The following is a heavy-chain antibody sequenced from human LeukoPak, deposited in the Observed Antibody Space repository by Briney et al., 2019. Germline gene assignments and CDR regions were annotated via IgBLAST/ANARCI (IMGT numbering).Heavy chain of an antibody. D-gene: IGHD3-22*01. CDR3: VRLRRNSDTSGFYYYYDF. Sequence: PGGSLRLSCAVSGFTFSDYAMNWVRQAPGKGLEWVSSISVRSNYIYYADSVRGRFRISRDDARYSLYLQMNSLRAEDTAVYYCVRLRRNSDTSGFYYYYDFWGQGTLVTVSS. J-gene: IGHJ4*02. CDR2: ISVRSNYI. CDR1: GFTFSDYA. V-gene: IGHV3-21*01.